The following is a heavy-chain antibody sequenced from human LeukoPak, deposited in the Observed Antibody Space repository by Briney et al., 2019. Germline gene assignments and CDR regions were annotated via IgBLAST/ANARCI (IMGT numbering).Heavy chain of an antibody. J-gene: IGHJ3*02. CDR1: GFTFDDYA. V-gene: IGHV3-9*01. Sequence: GGSPRLSCAASGFTFDDYAMHWVRQAPGKGLEWVSGISWNSGSIGYADSVKGRFTISRDNAKNSLYLQMNSLRAEDTALYYCAKGLVFGVVMLSRDAFDIWGQGTMVTVSS. CDR2: ISWNSGSI. CDR3: AKGLVFGVVMLSRDAFDI. D-gene: IGHD3-3*01.